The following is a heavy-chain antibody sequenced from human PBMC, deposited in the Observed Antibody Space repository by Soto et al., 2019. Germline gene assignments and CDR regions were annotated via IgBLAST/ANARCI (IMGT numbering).Heavy chain of an antibody. D-gene: IGHD2-21*02. Sequence: QVQLVQSGAEVKKPGASVRISCRASGYSFTSTYVHWVRQAPGQGPEWMRIINPAGGTTYYAQKFQGRLTITSDTSTDTVFMDLNDLTSEDTAVYFCALKVVTYYDNWGQGTLLTVSS. CDR3: ALKVVTYYDN. CDR1: GYSFTSTY. J-gene: IGHJ4*02. CDR2: INPAGGTT. V-gene: IGHV1-46*01.